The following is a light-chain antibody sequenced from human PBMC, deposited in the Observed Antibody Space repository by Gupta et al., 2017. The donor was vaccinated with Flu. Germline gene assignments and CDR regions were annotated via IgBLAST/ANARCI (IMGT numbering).Light chain of an antibody. V-gene: IGKV2-30*01. CDR1: QGLVYSDGNTY. Sequence: DVVMTHSPLPLAVPLGQPASISCRSSQGLVYSDGNTYLHWFQQRPGQSPRRLIHQVSYRDSGVPDRFSGSGSGTDFTLKISRVEAEDVGVYFCRQGAHWPWAFGQGTKVEIK. CDR3: RQGAHWPWA. CDR2: QVS. J-gene: IGKJ1*01.